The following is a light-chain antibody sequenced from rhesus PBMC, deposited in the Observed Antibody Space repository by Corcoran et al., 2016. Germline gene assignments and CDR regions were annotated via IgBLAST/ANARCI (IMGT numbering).Light chain of an antibody. J-gene: IGKJ1*01. CDR1: QGISSY. V-gene: IGKV1-32*04. CDR3: LQYSSGPRT. Sequence: DIQMSQSPSSLSASVGDRVTITCRASQGISSYLNWYQQKPGKAPKLLIYYANSLASGGPSRFSGSGSWTDFTLIITNLQPEDFSTCYCLQYSSGPRTFGQVTKVTIQ. CDR2: YAN.